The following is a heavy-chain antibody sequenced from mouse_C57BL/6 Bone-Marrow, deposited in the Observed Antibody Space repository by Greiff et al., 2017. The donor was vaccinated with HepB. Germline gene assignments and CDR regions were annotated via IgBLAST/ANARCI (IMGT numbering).Heavy chain of an antibody. D-gene: IGHD1-1*01. V-gene: IGHV1-80*01. Sequence: VKLQESGAELVKPGASVKISCKASGYAFSSYWMNWVKQRPGKGLEWIGQIYPGDGDTNYNGKFKGKATLTADKSSSTAYMQLSSLTSEDSAVYFCARSLIYYYGSSRYWYFDVWGTGTTVTVSS. CDR2: IYPGDGDT. J-gene: IGHJ1*03. CDR1: GYAFSSYW. CDR3: ARSLIYYYGSSRYWYFDV.